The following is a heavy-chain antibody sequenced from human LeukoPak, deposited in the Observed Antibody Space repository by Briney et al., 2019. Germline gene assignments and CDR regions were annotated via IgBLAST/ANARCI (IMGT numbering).Heavy chain of an antibody. CDR3: ARELANTAAAGIDAFDI. D-gene: IGHD6-13*01. J-gene: IGHJ3*02. CDR1: GGSISSSSYY. CDR2: IYYSGST. Sequence: PSETLSLTCTVSGGSISSSSYYWGWIRQPPGKGLEWIGSIYYSGSTYYNPSLKSRVTISVDTSKNQFSLKLSSVTAADTAVYYCARELANTAAAGIDAFDIWGQGTMVTVSS. V-gene: IGHV4-39*07.